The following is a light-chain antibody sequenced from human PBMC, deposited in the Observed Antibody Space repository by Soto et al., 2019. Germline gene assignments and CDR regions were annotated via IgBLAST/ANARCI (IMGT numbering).Light chain of an antibody. CDR3: QQYNSWPPIT. J-gene: IGKJ5*01. CDR2: DAS. CDR1: ERVSRN. V-gene: IGKV3-15*01. Sequence: EVVMTQSPATLSVPPGVRANLSCRAGERVSRNLAWYQQKPGQAPRLLIYDASTRATGIPDRFSGGGSGTEFTLTISSLQSEDFVVYYCQQYNSWPPITFGQGTRLEIK.